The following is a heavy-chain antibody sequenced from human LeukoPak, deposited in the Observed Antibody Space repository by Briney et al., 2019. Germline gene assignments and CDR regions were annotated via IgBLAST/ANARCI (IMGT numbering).Heavy chain of an antibody. V-gene: IGHV4-30-4*01. D-gene: IGHD6-13*01. CDR2: IYYSGST. CDR3: ARGLRIIAAAGTYYYFDY. J-gene: IGHJ4*02. Sequence: SETLSLTCTVSGGSISSHYWSWIRQPPGKGLEWIGYIYYSGSTYYNPSLKSRVTISVDTSKNQFSLKLSSVTAADTAVYYCARGLRIIAAAGTYYYFDYWGQGTLVTVSS. CDR1: GGSISSHY.